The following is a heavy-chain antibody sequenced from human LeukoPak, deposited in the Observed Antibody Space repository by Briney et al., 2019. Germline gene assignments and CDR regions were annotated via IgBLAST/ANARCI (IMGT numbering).Heavy chain of an antibody. CDR1: GFTFDDYA. D-gene: IGHD3-16*01. CDR2: ISGSGSST. V-gene: IGHV3-23*01. Sequence: QSGGSLRLSCAASGFTFDDYAMHWVRQAPGKGLEWVSSISGSGSSTYFAVSVKGRFTISRDNSKNTLYLQMDSLRAEDTAVYYCAKDGGYTAYAFAIWGQGTMVTVSS. CDR3: AKDGGYTAYAFAI. J-gene: IGHJ3*02.